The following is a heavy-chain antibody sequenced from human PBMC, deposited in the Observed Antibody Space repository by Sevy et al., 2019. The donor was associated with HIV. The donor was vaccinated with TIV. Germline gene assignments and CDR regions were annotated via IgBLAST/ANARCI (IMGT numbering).Heavy chain of an antibody. CDR2: SFSDDDD. CDR3: AHDRYYDNSRPPQGSFDI. Sequence: SGPTLVNPTQTLTLTCTFSGFSLRTSGVGVGWIRQPPGKALEWLGVSFSDDDDRYSPSLKSRLTITKDTSKNQVVLTMTNVDPVDTATYYCAHDRYYDNSRPPQGSFDIWGQGTMVTVSS. CDR1: GFSLRTSGVG. J-gene: IGHJ3*02. D-gene: IGHD3-22*01. V-gene: IGHV2-5*02.